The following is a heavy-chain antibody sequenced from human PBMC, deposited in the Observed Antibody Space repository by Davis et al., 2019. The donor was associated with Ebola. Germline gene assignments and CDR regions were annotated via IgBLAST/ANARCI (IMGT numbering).Heavy chain of an antibody. V-gene: IGHV3-23*01. CDR3: AKDWGANTDRFDY. D-gene: IGHD1-26*01. J-gene: IGHJ4*02. CDR1: GFTFSSYG. Sequence: GESLKISCAASGFTFSSYGMTWVRQAPGKGLEWVSSFSGSGGSTYYADSVKGRFTISRDNSKNTLHLQMNSLRAEDTAVYYCAKDWGANTDRFDYWGQGILVTVSS. CDR2: FSGSGGST.